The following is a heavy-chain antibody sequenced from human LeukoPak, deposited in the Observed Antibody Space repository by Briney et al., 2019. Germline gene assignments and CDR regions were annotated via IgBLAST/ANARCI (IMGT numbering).Heavy chain of an antibody. D-gene: IGHD6-19*01. CDR2: INTDGTVT. CDR3: ATKQWLAPPPDS. CDR1: AFTFSKYW. J-gene: IGHJ4*02. V-gene: IGHV3-74*01. Sequence: PGGSLRPSCAASAFTFSKYWMLWVRQAPGKGLVSVSRINTDGTVTTYADSVKGRFTVSRDNADNTMFLQMNSVRDEDTAVYYCATKQWLAPPPDSWGQGTPVTVSS.